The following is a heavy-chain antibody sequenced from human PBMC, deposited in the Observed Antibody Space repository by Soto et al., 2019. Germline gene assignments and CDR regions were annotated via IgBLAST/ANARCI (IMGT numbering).Heavy chain of an antibody. V-gene: IGHV4-34*01. CDR2: INHSGST. J-gene: IGHJ4*02. Sequence: SETLSLTYAVYGGSFSGYYWSWIRQPPGKGLEWIGEINHSGSTNYNPSLKSRVTISVDTSKNQFSLKLSSVTAADTAVYYCARRSGDSSGYYFDYWGQGTLVTVSS. CDR1: GGSFSGYY. D-gene: IGHD3-22*01. CDR3: ARRSGDSSGYYFDY.